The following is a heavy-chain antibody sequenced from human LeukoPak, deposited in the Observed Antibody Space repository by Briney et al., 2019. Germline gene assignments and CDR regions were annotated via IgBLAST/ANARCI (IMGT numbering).Heavy chain of an antibody. J-gene: IGHJ4*02. V-gene: IGHV1-69*04. D-gene: IGHD6-19*01. CDR1: GGTFSSYA. Sequence: LRASVKVSCKASGGTFSSYAISWVRQAPGQGLEWMGRIIPILGIANYAQKFQGRVTITADKSTSTAYMELSSLRSEDTAVYYCARGGAGSSGWYKGGGFDYWGQGTLVTVSS. CDR3: ARGGAGSSGWYKGGGFDY. CDR2: IIPILGIA.